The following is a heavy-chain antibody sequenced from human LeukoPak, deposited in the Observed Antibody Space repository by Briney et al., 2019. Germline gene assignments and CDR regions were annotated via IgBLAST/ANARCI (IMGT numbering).Heavy chain of an antibody. J-gene: IGHJ4*02. Sequence: GGSLRLSCAASGFTFSSYAMSWVRQAPGKGLEWVSAISGSGGSTYYADSVKGRFTISRDNSKSTLYLQMNSLRAEDTAVYYCAKGIVGATTGDYWGQGTLVTVSS. CDR1: GFTFSSYA. CDR3: AKGIVGATTGDY. CDR2: ISGSGGST. D-gene: IGHD1-26*01. V-gene: IGHV3-23*01.